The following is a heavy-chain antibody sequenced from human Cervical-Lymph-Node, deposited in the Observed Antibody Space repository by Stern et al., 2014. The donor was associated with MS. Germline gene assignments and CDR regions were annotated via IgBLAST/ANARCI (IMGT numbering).Heavy chain of an antibody. V-gene: IGHV1-69*01. Sequence: VQLVESGAEVRKPGSSVKVSCKASGGTFSTYAIHWVRQAPGQGLEWMGGIIPVFGIVNYAQDFQGRVTITADAATSTAYMELSNLRSDDTAVYYCARVNEGTAVEDYYYGLDVWGQGTTVTVSS. D-gene: IGHD6-19*01. CDR3: ARVNEGTAVEDYYYGLDV. CDR1: GGTFSTYA. J-gene: IGHJ6*02. CDR2: IIPVFGIV.